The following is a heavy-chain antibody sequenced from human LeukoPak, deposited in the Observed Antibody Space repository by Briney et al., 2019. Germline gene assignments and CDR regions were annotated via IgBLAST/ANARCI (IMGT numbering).Heavy chain of an antibody. D-gene: IGHD1-14*01. CDR1: GYSITTGYY. Sequence: PSETLSLTCTVSGYSITTGYYWGWIRQPPGKGLEWIGGTYHSGSAYYNPSLKSRVTISVDTSKNQFSLKLSSVTAADTAVYYCARESRAPGLYYMDVWGKGTTVTVSS. J-gene: IGHJ6*03. CDR3: ARESRAPGLYYMDV. CDR2: TYHSGSA. V-gene: IGHV4-38-2*02.